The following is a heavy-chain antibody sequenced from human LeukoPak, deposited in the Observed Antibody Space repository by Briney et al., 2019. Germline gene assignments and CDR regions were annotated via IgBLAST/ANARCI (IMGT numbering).Heavy chain of an antibody. CDR2: IYYSGST. V-gene: IGHV4-59*01. CDR1: GGSISSYY. CDR3: ARGSMTTVINYYYYGMDV. D-gene: IGHD4-11*01. Sequence: SETLSLTCTVSGGSISSYYWSWIRQPPGKGLEWIGYIYYSGSTNYNPSLKSRVTISVDTSKNQSSLKPSSVTAADTAVYYCARGSMTTVINYYYYGMDVWGQGTTVTVSS. J-gene: IGHJ6*02.